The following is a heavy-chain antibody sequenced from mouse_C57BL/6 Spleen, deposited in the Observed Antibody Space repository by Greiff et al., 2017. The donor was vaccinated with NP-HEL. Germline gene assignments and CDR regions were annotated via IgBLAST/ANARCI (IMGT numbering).Heavy chain of an antibody. Sequence: QVQLQQPGAELVKPGASVQLSCKASGYTFTSYWMQWVKQRPGQGLEWIGEIDPSDSYTNYNQKFKGKATLTVDTSSSTAYMQLSSLTSDDSAVYYCASQAYYSNSAWFAYWVQGTLVTVSA. CDR3: ASQAYYSNSAWFAY. J-gene: IGHJ3*01. CDR1: GYTFTSYW. D-gene: IGHD2-5*01. V-gene: IGHV1-50*01. CDR2: IDPSDSYT.